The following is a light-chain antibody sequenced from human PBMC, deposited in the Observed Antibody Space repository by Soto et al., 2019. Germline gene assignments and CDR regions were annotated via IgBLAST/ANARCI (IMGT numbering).Light chain of an antibody. CDR3: QQYDNYPLT. CDR1: QNIDKW. CDR2: QAS. V-gene: IGKV1-5*03. J-gene: IGKJ4*01. Sequence: DIQMTQSPATLSASVGDRVTITCRASQNIDKWLAWYQQKAGKAPKLLIYQASSLESGVPSRFGGSGSETVFTLTISSLQPDDFATYYCQQYDNYPLTFGGGTKVEI.